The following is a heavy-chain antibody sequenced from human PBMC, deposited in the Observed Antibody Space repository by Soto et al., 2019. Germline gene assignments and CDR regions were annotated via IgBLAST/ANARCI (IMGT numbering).Heavy chain of an antibody. D-gene: IGHD5-18*01. J-gene: IGHJ5*02. CDR1: GGSLSRYY. Sequence: SQTLSLTCTVSGGSLSRYYWGWIRQPPGKGLEWIVYIFYSGSTNYNPSLKSRVTTSVDTSKNQFSLKLTSVTAADTAVYYCARGGYYYGNNWFDLWGQGTLVTVSS. CDR2: IFYSGST. V-gene: IGHV4-59*01. CDR3: ARGGYYYGNNWFDL.